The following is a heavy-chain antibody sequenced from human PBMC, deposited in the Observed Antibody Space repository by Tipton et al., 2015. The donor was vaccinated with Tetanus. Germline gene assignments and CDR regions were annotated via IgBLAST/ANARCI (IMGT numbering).Heavy chain of an antibody. J-gene: IGHJ6*03. CDR3: ARDVGRDYYDSSGYYMDV. Sequence: QVQLVQSGAEVKKPGASVKVSRKASGYTFTSYGISWVRQAPGQGLEWMGWISAYNGNTNYAQKLQGRVTMTTDTSTSTAYMELRSLRSDDTAVYYCARDVGRDYYDSSGYYMDVWGKGTTVTVSS. V-gene: IGHV1-18*01. D-gene: IGHD3-22*01. CDR2: ISAYNGNT. CDR1: GYTFTSYG.